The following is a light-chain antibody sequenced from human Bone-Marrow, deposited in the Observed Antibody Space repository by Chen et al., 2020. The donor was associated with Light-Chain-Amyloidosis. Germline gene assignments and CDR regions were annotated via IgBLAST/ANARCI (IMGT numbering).Light chain of an antibody. V-gene: IGLV6-57*01. CDR3: QSYQGSSQGV. CDR2: EDD. J-gene: IGLJ3*02. CDR1: SGSIATNY. Sequence: NFMLTQPHSVSESPGKTVIISCTRSSGSIATNYLQWYQQRPGSSPTTVIYEDDQRPSGVPDRFSGYIDRSYNSASLTISGLKADDEADYYCQSYQGSSQGVFGGGTKLTVL.